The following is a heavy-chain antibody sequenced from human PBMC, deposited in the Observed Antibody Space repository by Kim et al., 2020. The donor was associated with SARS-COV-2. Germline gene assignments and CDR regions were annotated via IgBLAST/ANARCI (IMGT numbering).Heavy chain of an antibody. CDR3: ARDQGIAAAGTVGNFDY. CDR1: GFTFSTYW. CDR2: VKEDGIEK. J-gene: IGHJ4*02. D-gene: IGHD6-13*01. V-gene: IGHV3-7*03. Sequence: GGSLRLSCAASGFTFSTYWMTWVRQAPGKGLEWVANVKEDGIEKHYVDSVKGRFTISRDNAKNSLYLQMNSLRAEDTAVYYCARDQGIAAAGTVGNFDYWGQGTLVTVPS.